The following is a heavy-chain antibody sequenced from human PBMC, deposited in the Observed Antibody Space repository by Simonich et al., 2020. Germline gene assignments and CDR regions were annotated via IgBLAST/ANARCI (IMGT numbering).Heavy chain of an antibody. Sequence: QLVRSGAGGKKPGAYVKVSCKASEYTLPGYYLHWGGQAPGQGLEGRGWINPNSGGTNYAQKFQGRVTMTRDTSISTAYMELSRLRSDDTAVYYCYSYNWNHFDYWGQGTLVTVSS. J-gene: IGHJ4*02. CDR3: YSYNWNHFDY. D-gene: IGHD1-20*01. CDR2: INPNSGGT. V-gene: IGHV1-2*02. CDR1: EYTLPGYY.